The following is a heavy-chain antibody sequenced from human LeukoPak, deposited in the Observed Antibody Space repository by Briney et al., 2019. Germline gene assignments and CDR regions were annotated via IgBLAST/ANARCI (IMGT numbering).Heavy chain of an antibody. D-gene: IGHD1-14*01. CDR1: GFTFSSYD. CDR3: AREKDRVFDS. CDR2: LWYDGSNT. J-gene: IGHJ4*02. Sequence: PGGSLTLSCVLSGFTFSSYDMHWVRQAPGKGLEWVAVLWYDGSNTYYADSVKGRFTISRDNSKNPLYLQMNSLRAEDTAVYYCAREKDRVFDSWGQGTLVTVSS. V-gene: IGHV3-33*01.